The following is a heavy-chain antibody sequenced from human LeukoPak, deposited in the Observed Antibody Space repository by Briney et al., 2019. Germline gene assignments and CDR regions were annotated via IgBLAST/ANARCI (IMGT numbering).Heavy chain of an antibody. J-gene: IGHJ5*02. D-gene: IGHD6-19*01. Sequence: KPSETLSLTCAVYGGSFSGYYWSWIRQPPGKGLEWIGEINHSGSTNYNPSLKSRVTISVDTSKNQFSLKLSSVTAADTAVYYCARRYSSGWYGYWFDPWGQGTLVTVSS. CDR3: ARRYSSGWYGYWFDP. CDR1: GGSFSGYY. V-gene: IGHV4-34*01. CDR2: INHSGST.